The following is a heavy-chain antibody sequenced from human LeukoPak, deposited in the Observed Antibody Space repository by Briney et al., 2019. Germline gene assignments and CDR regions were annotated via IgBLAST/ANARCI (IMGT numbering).Heavy chain of an antibody. J-gene: IGHJ4*02. CDR1: ANSIRSSRYF. D-gene: IGHD3-10*01. Sequence: PSETLSLTCGVSANSIRSSRYFWTWIRQPPGKGLEWIGAIYYSGNTHYNASLQSRVTISADTSKNQFALRLSSVTAADTAVYYCASRDLYDSGTYDNWGEGILVTASS. V-gene: IGHV4-39*01. CDR2: IYYSGNT. CDR3: ASRDLYDSGTYDN.